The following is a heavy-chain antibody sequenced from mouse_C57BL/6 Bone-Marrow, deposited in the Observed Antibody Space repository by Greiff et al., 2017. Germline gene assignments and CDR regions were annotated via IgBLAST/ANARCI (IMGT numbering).Heavy chain of an antibody. J-gene: IGHJ2*01. V-gene: IGHV1-69*01. CDR2: IDPSDSYT. CDR1: GYTFTSYW. D-gene: IGHD1-1*01. CDR3: ARGRQGLLRADY. Sequence: VQLQQPGAELVMPGASVKLSCKASGYTFTSYWMHWVKQRPGQGLEWIGEIDPSDSYTNYNQKFKGKSTLTVDKSSSTAYMQLSSLTSEDSAVYYCARGRQGLLRADYWGQGTTLTVSS.